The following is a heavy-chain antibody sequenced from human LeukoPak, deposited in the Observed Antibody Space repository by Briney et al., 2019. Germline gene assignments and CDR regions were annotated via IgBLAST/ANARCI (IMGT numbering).Heavy chain of an antibody. CDR1: GGSISSHY. D-gene: IGHD2-21*02. Sequence: SETLSLTCTVSGGSISSHYWSWIRQPPEKGLEWIGYIYYSGSTNYNPSLKSRVTISVDTSKNQFSLKLSSVTAADTAVYYCARVRTAYCGGDCYSDGYYYYYYMDVWGKGTTVTVSS. CDR2: IYYSGST. CDR3: ARVRTAYCGGDCYSDGYYYYYYMDV. V-gene: IGHV4-59*11. J-gene: IGHJ6*03.